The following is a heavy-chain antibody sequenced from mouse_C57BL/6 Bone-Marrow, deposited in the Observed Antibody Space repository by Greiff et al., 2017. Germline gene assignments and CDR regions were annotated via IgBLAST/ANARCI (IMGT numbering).Heavy chain of an antibody. J-gene: IGHJ2*01. CDR2: IYPGDGDT. CDR1: GYAFSSSW. V-gene: IGHV1-82*01. CDR3: ARGYYGSSAHDCDQ. Sequence: VQRVESGPELVKPGASVKISCKASGYAFSSSWMNWVKQRPGKGLEWIGRIYPGDGDTNYNGKFKGKATLTADKSSSTAYMHLRSLTSEDSAVYFCARGYYGSSAHDCDQRGQGTTLTVSP. D-gene: IGHD1-1*01.